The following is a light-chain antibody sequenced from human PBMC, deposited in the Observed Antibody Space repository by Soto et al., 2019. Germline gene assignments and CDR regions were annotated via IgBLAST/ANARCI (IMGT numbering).Light chain of an antibody. V-gene: IGKV1-39*01. CDR3: QQSYNLPRT. J-gene: IGKJ2*01. CDR2: AAS. CDR1: QSISSY. Sequence: DVQMTQSPSSPSASVGDKVTITCRASQSISSYLNWYQQKPGKAPKLLIYAASSLQSGVPSRFSGSGSGTDFTLTVSSLQPEDFATYYCQQSYNLPRTFGQGTKLEIK.